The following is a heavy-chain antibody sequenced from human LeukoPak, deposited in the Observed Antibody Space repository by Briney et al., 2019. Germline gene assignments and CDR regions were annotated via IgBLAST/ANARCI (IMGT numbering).Heavy chain of an antibody. V-gene: IGHV5-51*01. CDR3: ARKDGSEPYYYGMDV. CDR1: GYSFTSYW. J-gene: IGHJ6*02. D-gene: IGHD2-15*01. CDR2: IYPGDSDT. Sequence: GESLKISCKGSGYSFTSYWIGWVRQMPRKGLEWMGIIYPGDSDTRYSPSFQGQVTISADKSISTAYLQWSSLKASDTAMYYCARKDGSEPYYYGMDVWGQGTTVTVSS.